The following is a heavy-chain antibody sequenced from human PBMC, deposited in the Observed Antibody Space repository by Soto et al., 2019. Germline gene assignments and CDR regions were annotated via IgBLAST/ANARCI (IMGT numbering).Heavy chain of an antibody. V-gene: IGHV5-51*01. CDR1: GYSFTSYW. Sequence: RGESLKISCKGSGYSFTSYWIGWVRQMPGKGLEWMGIIHPGDSDTRYSPSFQGQVTISADKSISTAYLQWSSLKASDTAMYYCATSYSSSQTTWDYWGQGTLVTVSS. CDR2: IHPGDSDT. CDR3: ATSYSSSQTTWDY. D-gene: IGHD6-13*01. J-gene: IGHJ4*02.